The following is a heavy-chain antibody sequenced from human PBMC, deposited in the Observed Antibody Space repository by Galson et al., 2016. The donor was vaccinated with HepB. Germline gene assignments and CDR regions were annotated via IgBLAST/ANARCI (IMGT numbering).Heavy chain of an antibody. J-gene: IGHJ4*02. D-gene: IGHD6-6*01. CDR1: GFTFGDQY. Sequence: SLRLSCAASGFTFGDQYMDWVRQAPEKGLEWIGRSTNKADSYTTEYAAYVKGRFTISRYDSKNSLYLQMDSVKTEDTDVYYCTKGREGRASSYHESWGQGTLVTVSS. CDR2: STNKADSYTT. V-gene: IGHV3-72*01. CDR3: TKGREGRASSYHES.